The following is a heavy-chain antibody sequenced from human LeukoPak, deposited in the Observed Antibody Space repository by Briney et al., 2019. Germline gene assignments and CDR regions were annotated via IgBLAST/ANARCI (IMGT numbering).Heavy chain of an antibody. V-gene: IGHV3-23*01. J-gene: IGHJ3*01. Sequence: SGGSLRLSCAASGFTFSNYAVMWVRQAPGQGMEWVSAITSAGAPRYAVSVKGRLTIFTDNSKNTLYLQMNSLRAEDTAQYFCARDPTGDYIGAFEFWGQGTGVTVSS. CDR1: GFTFSNYA. D-gene: IGHD4-17*01. CDR2: ITSAGAP. CDR3: ARDPTGDYIGAFEF.